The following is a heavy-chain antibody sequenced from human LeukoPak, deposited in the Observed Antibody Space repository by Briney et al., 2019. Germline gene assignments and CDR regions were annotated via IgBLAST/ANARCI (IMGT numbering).Heavy chain of an antibody. CDR1: SSTFNNAW. D-gene: IGHD7-27*01. Sequence: PGGSLRLSCAASSSTFNNAWMNWVRQAPGKGLEWVSTITTSDGNTYYADSVKGRFTVSRDNSKNTLLLQMNSLRAEDTAVYYCAKDGGLWVSAHWGDSWGRGTLVTVSS. CDR2: ITTSDGNT. CDR3: AKDGGLWVSAHWGDS. V-gene: IGHV3-23*01. J-gene: IGHJ4*02.